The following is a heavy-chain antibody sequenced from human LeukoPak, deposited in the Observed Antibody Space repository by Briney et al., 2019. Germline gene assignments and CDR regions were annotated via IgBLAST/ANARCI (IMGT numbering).Heavy chain of an antibody. CDR2: IHYSGGT. CDR1: GGSVSSGNSY. Sequence: SETLSLTCTVSGGSVSSGNSYWPWIRQPPGKGLEWIGYIHYSGGTNYNPSLKSRVTMSVDTSKNQFSLKLSSMTAADTAVYYCARDRLGMSPDYWGQGTLVTASS. CDR3: ARDRLGMSPDY. D-gene: IGHD3-10*01. J-gene: IGHJ4*02. V-gene: IGHV4-61*01.